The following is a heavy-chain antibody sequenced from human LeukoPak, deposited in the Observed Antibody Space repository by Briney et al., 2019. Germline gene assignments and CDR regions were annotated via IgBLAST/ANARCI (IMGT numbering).Heavy chain of an antibody. J-gene: IGHJ4*02. CDR3: AYRNNFEY. D-gene: IGHD1-26*01. Sequence: QPGGSLRLSCATSGFSLSGHWMNWVRQPPGKGLEWVANIKAGGSEKYYVDSVKGRFTISRDDAKRTVDLQMDNLRTEDTAVYYCAYRNNFEYWGQGTLVTVSS. CDR2: IKAGGSEK. V-gene: IGHV3-7*05. CDR1: GFSLSGHW.